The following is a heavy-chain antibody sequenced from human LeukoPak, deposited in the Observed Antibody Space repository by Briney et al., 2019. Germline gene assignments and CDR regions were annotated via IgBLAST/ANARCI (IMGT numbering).Heavy chain of an antibody. J-gene: IGHJ6*02. CDR3: AREGPGDTAMVEDYYGMDV. V-gene: IGHV4-4*02. CDR2: IYHSGST. Sequence: SGTLSLTCAVSGGSISSSNWWSWVRQPPGKGLEWIGEIYHSGSTNYNPSLKSRVTISVDKSKNQFSLKLSSVTAADTAVYYCAREGPGDTAMVEDYYGMDVWGQGTTVTVSS. D-gene: IGHD5-18*01. CDR1: GGSISSSNW.